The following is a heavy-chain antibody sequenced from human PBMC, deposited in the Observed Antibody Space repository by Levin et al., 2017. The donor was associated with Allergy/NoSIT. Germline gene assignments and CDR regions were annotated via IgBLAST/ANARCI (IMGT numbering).Heavy chain of an antibody. CDR2: IKNLADGGTT. CDR1: GFIFSQAW. V-gene: IGHV3-15*01. Sequence: GGSLRLSCAASGFIFSQAWMTWVRQSPGKGLEWVGRIKNLADGGTTDYAAPVQGRFTISRDDSKDTLSLQMSSLKIEDTGVYYCATGGGNLEYWGQGTLVTVSS. CDR3: ATGGGNLEY. D-gene: IGHD4-23*01. J-gene: IGHJ4*02.